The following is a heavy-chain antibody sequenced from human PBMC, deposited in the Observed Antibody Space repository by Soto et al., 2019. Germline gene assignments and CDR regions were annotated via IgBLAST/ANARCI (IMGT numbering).Heavy chain of an antibody. CDR1: GGTLSSYA. V-gene: IGHV1-69*06. CDR3: ARGGYYYDSSGYFDY. D-gene: IGHD3-22*01. CDR2: IIPIFGTA. J-gene: IGHJ4*02. Sequence: SVKVSCKASGGTLSSYAISWVRQAPGQGLEWMGGIIPIFGTANYAQKFQGRATITVDKSTSTAYMELSSLRSEDTAVYYCARGGYYYDSSGYFDYWGQGTLVTVSS.